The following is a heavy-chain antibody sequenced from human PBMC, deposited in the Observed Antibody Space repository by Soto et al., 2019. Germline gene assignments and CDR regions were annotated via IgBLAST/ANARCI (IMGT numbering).Heavy chain of an antibody. CDR3: AKDCDASVTSCLPY. CDR2: ISYDGSNK. V-gene: IGHV3-30*18. Sequence: PGGSLRLSCAASGFTFSSYGMHWVRQAPGKGLEWVAVISYDGSNKYYADSVKGRFTISRDNSKNTLYLQMNSLRAEDTAVYYCAKDCDASVTSCLPYWGQGTLVTVSS. D-gene: IGHD2-2*01. CDR1: GFTFSSYG. J-gene: IGHJ4*02.